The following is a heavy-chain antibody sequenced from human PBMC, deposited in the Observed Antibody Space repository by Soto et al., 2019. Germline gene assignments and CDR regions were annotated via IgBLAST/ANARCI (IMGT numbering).Heavy chain of an antibody. CDR3: AREGASGSHLLGGIDY. Sequence: QVLLEESGGGLVKPGGSLRLSCAASGFTFGDYDMIWIRQAPGKGLEWVAYIGDSGGAMYYEDSVKGRFTISRDNAKNSLYLEMNSLRVEDTAVDYCAREGASGSHLLGGIDYWGQGILVTVSS. CDR1: GFTFGDYD. D-gene: IGHD3-10*01. CDR2: IGDSGGAM. J-gene: IGHJ4*02. V-gene: IGHV3-11*01.